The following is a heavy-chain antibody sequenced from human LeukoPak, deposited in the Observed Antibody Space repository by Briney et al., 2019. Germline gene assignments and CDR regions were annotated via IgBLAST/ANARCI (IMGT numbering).Heavy chain of an antibody. D-gene: IGHD7-27*01. CDR2: IKQDGSEK. CDR3: AIHLG. J-gene: IGHJ4*02. CDR1: GFTFSSYE. Sequence: GGSLRLSCAASGFTFSSYEMNWVRQAPGKGLEWVANIKQDGSEKYYVDSVKGRFTISRDNAKNSMYLQMNSLRAEDTAVYYCAIHLGWGQGTLVTVSS. V-gene: IGHV3-7*01.